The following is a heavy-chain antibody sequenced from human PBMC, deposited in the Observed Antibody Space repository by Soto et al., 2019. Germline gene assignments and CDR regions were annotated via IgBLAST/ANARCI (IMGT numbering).Heavy chain of an antibody. CDR1: GFSLSTSGVG. D-gene: IGHD3-22*01. Sequence: QITLKESGPTLVNPTQTLTLTCTFSGFSLSTSGVGVGWIRQPPGKALEWLALIYGDDDKRYSPSLKSRITITMDTSXNXVXLXXTNMDPVATATYYCAHLTYYYDSSGYYSRAEYFQHWGQGTLVTVSS. J-gene: IGHJ1*01. V-gene: IGHV2-5*02. CDR2: IYGDDDK. CDR3: AHLTYYYDSSGYYSRAEYFQH.